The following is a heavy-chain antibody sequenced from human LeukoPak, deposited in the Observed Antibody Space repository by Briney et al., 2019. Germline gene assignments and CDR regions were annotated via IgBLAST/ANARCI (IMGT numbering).Heavy chain of an antibody. V-gene: IGHV3-30*18. CDR2: ISFDGSNK. D-gene: IGHD2-21*02. Sequence: PGGSLRLSCAASGFTFNNYGMHWVRLAPGKGLEWVAFISFDGSNKPYADSVKGRFTISRDISKNTLYLQMNSLRAEDTALYYCAKVRQPYCGGDCPYYYGMDVWGQGTTVTVSS. CDR3: AKVRQPYCGGDCPYYYGMDV. J-gene: IGHJ6*02. CDR1: GFTFNNYG.